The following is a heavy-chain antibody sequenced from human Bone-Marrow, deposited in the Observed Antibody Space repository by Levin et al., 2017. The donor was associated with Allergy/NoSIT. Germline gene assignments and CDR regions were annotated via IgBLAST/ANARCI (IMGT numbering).Heavy chain of an antibody. CDR3: VRDRGTWFDP. D-gene: IGHD3-10*01. V-gene: IGHV4-4*07. CDR2: IYTTGST. Sequence: SETLSLTCSVSGASISSYYWSWIRQPAGKGLEWLGRIYTTGSTVFNPSLESRVSLSLDTSKNEISLRLTSVTATDTGTYFCVRDRGTWFDPWGQGTLVTVSS. J-gene: IGHJ5*01. CDR1: GASISSYY.